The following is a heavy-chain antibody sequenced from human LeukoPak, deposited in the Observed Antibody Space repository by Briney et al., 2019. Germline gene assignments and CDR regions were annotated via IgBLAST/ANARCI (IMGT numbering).Heavy chain of an antibody. CDR2: ISHDGSNN. Sequence: PGGSLRLSCAASGFTFSPYSMSWVRQAPGKGLEWVVVISHDGSNNNYADSVKGRFTISRDNSKNTLYLQMNSLRPEDTAVYYCAKVRVGTAHFDYWGQGTLVTVSS. V-gene: IGHV3-30*18. D-gene: IGHD2-15*01. J-gene: IGHJ4*02. CDR1: GFTFSPYS. CDR3: AKVRVGTAHFDY.